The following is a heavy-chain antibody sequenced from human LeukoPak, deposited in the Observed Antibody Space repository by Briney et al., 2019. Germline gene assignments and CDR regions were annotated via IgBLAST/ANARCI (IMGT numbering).Heavy chain of an antibody. Sequence: SETLSLTCAVSGGSLSGYYWSWIRQAPGKGLEWIGETNPGVSTSYNPSLKSRVTISVDRSKSHFSLNLNSVTAADTAVYFCARGVSFDSSGYRYSFDSWGQGTLVTVSS. CDR1: GGSLSGYY. D-gene: IGHD3-22*01. CDR3: ARGVSFDSSGYRYSFDS. V-gene: IGHV4-34*01. CDR2: TNPGVST. J-gene: IGHJ4*02.